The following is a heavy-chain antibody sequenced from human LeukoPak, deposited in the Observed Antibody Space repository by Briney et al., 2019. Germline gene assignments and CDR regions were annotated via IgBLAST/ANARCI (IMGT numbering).Heavy chain of an antibody. CDR2: ISGSGGST. CDR1: GFTFSSYA. J-gene: IGHJ6*02. CDR3: ARAYSTTPAQDV. D-gene: IGHD6-13*01. Sequence: GGSLRLSCAASGFTFSSYAMRWVRQAPGKGLEWVSAISGSGGSTYYADSVKGRFTISRDNSKNTLYLQMNSLRAEDTAVYYCARAYSTTPAQDVWGQGTTVTVSS. V-gene: IGHV3-23*01.